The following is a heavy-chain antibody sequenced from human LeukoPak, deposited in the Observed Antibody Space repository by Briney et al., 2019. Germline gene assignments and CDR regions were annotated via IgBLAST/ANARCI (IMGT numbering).Heavy chain of an antibody. CDR3: ARKAVVHYYYYMDV. J-gene: IGHJ6*03. V-gene: IGHV3-30*04. D-gene: IGHD2-15*01. CDR2: ISYDGSNK. Sequence: GRSLRLSCAASGFTFSSYAMHWVRQAPGKGLEWVAVISYDGSNKYYADSVKGRFTISRDNSKNSLYLQMNSLRAEDTAVYYCARKAVVHYYYYMDVWGKGTTVTVSS. CDR1: GFTFSSYA.